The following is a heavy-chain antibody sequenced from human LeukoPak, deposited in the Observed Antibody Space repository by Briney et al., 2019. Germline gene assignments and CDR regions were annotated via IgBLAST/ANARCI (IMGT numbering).Heavy chain of an antibody. CDR3: ARAHSSAYTPFDY. D-gene: IGHD3-22*01. J-gene: IGHJ4*02. CDR1: GFTVSSNY. Sequence: GGSLGLSCAASGFTVSSNYMNWVRQAPGKGLEWVSVIYSGGSTYYADSVKGRFTISRDNSKNTVSLQMNSLRAEDTAVYYCARAHSSAYTPFDYWGQGTLVTVSS. CDR2: IYSGGST. V-gene: IGHV3-53*01.